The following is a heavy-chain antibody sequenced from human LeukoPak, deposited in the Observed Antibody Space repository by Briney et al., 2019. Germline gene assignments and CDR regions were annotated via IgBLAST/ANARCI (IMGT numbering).Heavy chain of an antibody. J-gene: IGHJ6*03. CDR1: GYSFTSYW. CDR2: IYPGDSDT. CDR3: ARSVLEYYYYMDV. V-gene: IGHV5-51*01. Sequence: GESLKISCMGSGYSFTSYWIGWVRQMPGKGLEWMGIIYPGDSDTRYSPSFQGQVTISADKSISTAYLQWSSLKASDTAMYYCARSVLEYYYYMDVWGKGTTVTVSS. D-gene: IGHD1-1*01.